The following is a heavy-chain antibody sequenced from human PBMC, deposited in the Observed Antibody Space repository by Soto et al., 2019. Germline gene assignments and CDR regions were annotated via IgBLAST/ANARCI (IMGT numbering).Heavy chain of an antibody. CDR2: ISYDGSNK. J-gene: IGHJ4*02. V-gene: IGHV3-30-3*01. CDR1: GFTFSSYA. D-gene: IGHD4-17*01. Sequence: QVQLVESGGGVVQPGRSLRLSCAASGFTFSSYAMHWVRQAPGKGLEWVAVISYDGSNKYYADSVKGRFTISRDNSKNPLYLQMNSLRAEDTAVYYCARDLVTTVTANGGYWGQGTLVTVSS. CDR3: ARDLVTTVTANGGY.